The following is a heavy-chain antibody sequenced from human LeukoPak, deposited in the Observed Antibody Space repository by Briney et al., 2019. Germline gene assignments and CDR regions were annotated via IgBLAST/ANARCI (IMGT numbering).Heavy chain of an antibody. CDR3: ARGGGDCSSTSCYKGENWFDP. CDR1: GYTFTDYD. J-gene: IGHJ5*02. Sequence: ASVKVSCKSSGYTFTDYDISWVRQAPGQGLEWMGWISAYNGNTNYAQKLQGRVTMTTDTSTSTAYMELRSLRSDDTAVYYCARGGGDCSSTSCYKGENWFDPWGQGTLVTVSS. D-gene: IGHD2-2*02. CDR2: ISAYNGNT. V-gene: IGHV1-18*01.